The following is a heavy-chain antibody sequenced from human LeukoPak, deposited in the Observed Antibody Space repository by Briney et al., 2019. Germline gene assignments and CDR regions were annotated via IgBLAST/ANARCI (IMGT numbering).Heavy chain of an antibody. CDR2: IYHSGST. D-gene: IGHD3-9*01. V-gene: IGHV4-38-2*02. Sequence: TSETLSLTCTVSGYSISSGYYWGWIRQPPGKGLEWIGSIYHSGSTYYNPSLKSRVTISVDTSKNQFSLKLSSVTAADTAVYYCAREDDILTGSLWGQGTLVTVSS. CDR1: GYSISSGYY. CDR3: AREDDILTGSL. J-gene: IGHJ4*02.